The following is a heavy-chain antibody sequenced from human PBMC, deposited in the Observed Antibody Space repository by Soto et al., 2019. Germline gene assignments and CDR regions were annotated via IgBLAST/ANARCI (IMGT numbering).Heavy chain of an antibody. CDR3: ASTNYDSLTKHYGMDG. V-gene: IGHV4-31*03. D-gene: IGHD3-9*01. Sequence: QVQLQESGPGLVKPSQTLSLTCTVSGGSISSGGYYWSWIRQHPGKGLEWIGYIYYSGSTYYNPSLKSRVTISVDTSKNQFSLKLSSVTAADTAVYYCASTNYDSLTKHYGMDGWGQGTTVTVSS. J-gene: IGHJ6*02. CDR1: GGSISSGGYY. CDR2: IYYSGST.